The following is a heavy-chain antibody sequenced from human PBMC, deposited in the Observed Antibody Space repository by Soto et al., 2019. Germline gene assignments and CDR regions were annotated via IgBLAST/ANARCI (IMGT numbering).Heavy chain of an antibody. CDR2: ISGSGGST. Sequence: EVQLLESGGGLVQPGGSLRLSCAASGFAFSSYAMSWVRQAPGKGLEWVSAISGSGGSTYYADSVKGRFTISRDNSKNTLYQQMNSLRAEDTAVYYCAKGPGEAPYCGGDCYPGGYFDYWGQGTLVTVSS. J-gene: IGHJ4*02. V-gene: IGHV3-23*01. CDR3: AKGPGEAPYCGGDCYPGGYFDY. CDR1: GFAFSSYA. D-gene: IGHD2-21*01.